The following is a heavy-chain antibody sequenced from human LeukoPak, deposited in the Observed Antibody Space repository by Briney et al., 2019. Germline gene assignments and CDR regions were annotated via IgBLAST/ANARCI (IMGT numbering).Heavy chain of an antibody. CDR2: INHSGST. V-gene: IGHV4-34*01. CDR3: ARGIAALLYYFDY. J-gene: IGHJ4*02. CDR1: GGSFSGYY. D-gene: IGHD6-6*01. Sequence: PSETLSLTCAVYGGSFSGYYWSWIRQPPGKGLEWIGEINHSGSTNYNPSLKSRVTISVDTSKSQFSLKLSSVTAADTAVYYCARGIAALLYYFDYWGQGTLVTVSS.